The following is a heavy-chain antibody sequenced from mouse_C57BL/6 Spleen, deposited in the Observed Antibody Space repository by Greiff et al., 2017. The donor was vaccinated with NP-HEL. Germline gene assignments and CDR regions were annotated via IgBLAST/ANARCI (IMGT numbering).Heavy chain of an antibody. CDR1: GFTFSSYA. CDR3: ARESYDYDGYAMDY. CDR2: ISDGGSYT. V-gene: IGHV5-4*01. Sequence: DVHLVDSGGGLVKPGGSLKLSCAASGFTFSSYAMSWVRQTPEKRLEWVATISDGGSYTYYPDNVKGRFTISRDNAKNNLYLQMSHLKSEDTAMYYCARESYDYDGYAMDYWGQGTSVTVSS. J-gene: IGHJ4*01. D-gene: IGHD2-4*01.